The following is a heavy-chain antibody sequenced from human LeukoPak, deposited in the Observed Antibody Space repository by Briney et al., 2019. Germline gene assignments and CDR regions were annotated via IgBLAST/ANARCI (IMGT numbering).Heavy chain of an antibody. CDR2: ISGSGAHT. J-gene: IGHJ6*02. D-gene: IGHD2-2*01. Sequence: PGGSLRLSCAASGIMFSDYSMSWVRQAPGKGLEWVSIISGSGAHTYYAASVTGRITLSRDNSKNTLFLRMNSLRVEDTAVYFCAKMYHMHTSYYYGMDVWGHGTAVTVSS. CDR1: GIMFSDYS. V-gene: IGHV3-23*01. CDR3: AKMYHMHTSYYYGMDV.